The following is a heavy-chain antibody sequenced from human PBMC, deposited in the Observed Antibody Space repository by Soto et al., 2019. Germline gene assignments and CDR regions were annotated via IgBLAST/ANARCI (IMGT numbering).Heavy chain of an antibody. CDR2: IWYDGSNK. CDR1: GFTFSNYG. J-gene: IGHJ6*03. CDR3: ARGLYYYMDV. V-gene: IGHV3-33*01. Sequence: SLRLSCAASGFTFSNYGMHWVRQAPGKGLEWVALIWYDGSNKYHRDSVQGRFTISRDNAKSTLYLQMNSLRAEDTAVYYCARGLYYYMDVWGKGTTVTVSS.